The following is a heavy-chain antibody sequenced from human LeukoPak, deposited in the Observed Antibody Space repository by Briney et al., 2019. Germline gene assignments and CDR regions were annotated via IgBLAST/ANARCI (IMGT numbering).Heavy chain of an antibody. CDR3: ARGIVGATTGYYYYGMDV. Sequence: EASVKVSCKSSGGTFSSYAISWVRQAPGQGLEWMGRIIPILGIANYAQKFQGRVTITADKSTSKAYMELSSLRSEDTAVYYCARGIVGATTGYYYYGMDVWGQGTTVTVSS. V-gene: IGHV1-69*04. CDR2: IIPILGIA. D-gene: IGHD1-26*01. CDR1: GGTFSSYA. J-gene: IGHJ6*02.